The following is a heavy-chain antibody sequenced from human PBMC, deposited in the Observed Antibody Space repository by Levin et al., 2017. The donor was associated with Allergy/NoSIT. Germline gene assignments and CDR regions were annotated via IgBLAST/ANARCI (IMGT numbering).Heavy chain of an antibody. CDR3: ARANGDYGESYYYYYYMDV. J-gene: IGHJ6*03. D-gene: IGHD4-17*01. Sequence: PGGSLRLSCAASGFTFSSYSMNWVRQAPGKGLEWVSYISSSSSTIYYADSVKGRFTISRDNAKNSLYLQMNSLRDEDTAVYYCARANGDYGESYYYYYYMDVWGKGTTVTVSS. V-gene: IGHV3-48*02. CDR2: ISSSSSTI. CDR1: GFTFSSYS.